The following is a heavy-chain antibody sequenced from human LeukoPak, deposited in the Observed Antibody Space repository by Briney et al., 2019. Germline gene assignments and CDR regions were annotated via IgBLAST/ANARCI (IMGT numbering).Heavy chain of an antibody. CDR2: IYYSGST. Sequence: SETLPLACTVSGGSISSYYWSWIRQPPGKGLEWIGYIYYSGSTNYNPSLKSRVTISVDTSKNQFSLKLSSVTAADTAVYYCARVTSYDFWSGNYYYYYMDVWGKGTTVTVSS. D-gene: IGHD3-3*01. CDR3: ARVTSYDFWSGNYYYYYMDV. V-gene: IGHV4-59*01. CDR1: GGSISSYY. J-gene: IGHJ6*03.